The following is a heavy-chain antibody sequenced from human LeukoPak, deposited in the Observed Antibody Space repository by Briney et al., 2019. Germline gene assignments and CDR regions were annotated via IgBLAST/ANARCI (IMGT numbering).Heavy chain of an antibody. Sequence: SETLSLTCTVSGGSISSYYWSWIRQPPGKGLEWIGYIYYSGSTNYNPPLKSRVTISVDTSKNQFSLKLSSVTAADTAVYYCARLTYYYDSSGYSDAFDIWGQGTMVTVSS. CDR1: GGSISSYY. CDR2: IYYSGST. D-gene: IGHD3-22*01. J-gene: IGHJ3*02. CDR3: ARLTYYYDSSGYSDAFDI. V-gene: IGHV4-59*08.